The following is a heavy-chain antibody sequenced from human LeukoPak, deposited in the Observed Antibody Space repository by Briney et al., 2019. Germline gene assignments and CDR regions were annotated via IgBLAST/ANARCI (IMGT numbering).Heavy chain of an antibody. D-gene: IGHD6-6*01. V-gene: IGHV4-30-4*08. J-gene: IGHJ4*02. CDR3: ARVPSEYSSSRDY. CDR2: IYYSGST. Sequence: SETLSLTCTVSGGSISSSSYYWGWIRQPPGKGLEWIGYIYYSGSTYYNPSLKSRVTISVDTSKNQFSLKLSSVTAADTAVYYCARVPSEYSSSRDYWGQGTLVTVSS. CDR1: GGSISSSSYY.